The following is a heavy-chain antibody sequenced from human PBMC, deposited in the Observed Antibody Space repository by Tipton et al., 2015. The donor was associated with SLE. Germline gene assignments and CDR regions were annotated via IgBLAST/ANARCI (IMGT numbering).Heavy chain of an antibody. CDR3: AREYSTSGYFDY. V-gene: IGHV4-59*01. CDR2: IYYSGST. D-gene: IGHD6-6*01. CDR1: GGSISSYY. J-gene: IGHJ4*02. Sequence: TLSLTCTVSGGSISSYYWSWIRQPPGMGLEWIGYIYYSGSTNYNPSLKSRVTISVGTSKNQFSLKLSSVTAADTAVYYCAREYSTSGYFDYWGQGTLVTVSS.